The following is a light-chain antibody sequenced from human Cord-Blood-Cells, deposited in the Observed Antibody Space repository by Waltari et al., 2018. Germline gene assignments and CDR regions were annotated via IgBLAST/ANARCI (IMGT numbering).Light chain of an antibody. Sequence: QSALTQPHSVSGSPGQSVTISCTGTSSDVGSYNRVSWYQQPPGTAPKLMIYEVSNRPSGVPDRFSGSKSGNTASLTISGLQAEDEADYYCSSYTSSSTFVLGGGTKLTVL. V-gene: IGLV2-18*02. J-gene: IGLJ2*01. CDR3: SSYTSSSTFV. CDR2: EVS. CDR1: SSDVGSYNR.